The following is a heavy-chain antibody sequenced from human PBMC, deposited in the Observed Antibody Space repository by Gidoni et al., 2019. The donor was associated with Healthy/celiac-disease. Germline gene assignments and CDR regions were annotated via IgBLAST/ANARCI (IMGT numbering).Heavy chain of an antibody. D-gene: IGHD4-4*01. CDR3: AKGRGTVTTDWFDP. CDR2: ISGSDGST. Sequence: EVQLLESGGGLVQPGGSLRLSCAASGLTLSSFAMCWVRQAPGKGLEWVSAISGSDGSTYYAGSVKGRFTISRDNSKNTLYLQMSSLGAEDTAVYYCAKGRGTVTTDWFDPWGQGTLVTVSS. V-gene: IGHV3-23*01. J-gene: IGHJ5*02. CDR1: GLTLSSFA.